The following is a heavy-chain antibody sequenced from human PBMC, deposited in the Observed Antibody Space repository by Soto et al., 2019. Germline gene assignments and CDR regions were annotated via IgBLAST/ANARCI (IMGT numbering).Heavy chain of an antibody. CDR3: ARAAGRWLVRWYFDL. V-gene: IGHV4-28*03. J-gene: IGHJ2*01. CDR2: IYYSGST. D-gene: IGHD6-19*01. Sequence: SETLSLTCAVSGYSISSSNLWGWIRQPPGKGLEWIGYIYYSGSTYYNPSLKSRVTMSVDTSKNQFSLKLSSVTAVDTAVYYCARAAGRWLVRWYFDLWGRGTLVTVSS. CDR1: GYSISSSNL.